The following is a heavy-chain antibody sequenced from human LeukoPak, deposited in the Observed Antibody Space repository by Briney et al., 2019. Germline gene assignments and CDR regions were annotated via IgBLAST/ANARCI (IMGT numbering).Heavy chain of an antibody. CDR3: ARVGAAALPYYMDV. V-gene: IGHV4-59*01. CDR2: IYYSGST. CDR1: GGSISSYY. Sequence: SETLSLTCTVSGGSISSYYWSWIRQPPGKGLEWIGYIYYSGSTNYNPSLKSRVTISVDTSKKQFSLKLSSVTAADTAVYYCARVGAAALPYYMDVWGKGTTVTVSS. D-gene: IGHD6-13*01. J-gene: IGHJ6*03.